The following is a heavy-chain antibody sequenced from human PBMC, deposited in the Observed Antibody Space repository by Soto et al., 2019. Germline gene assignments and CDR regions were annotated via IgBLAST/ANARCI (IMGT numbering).Heavy chain of an antibody. V-gene: IGHV1-69*06. CDR3: ARVDSSPVYYHYYGMDV. CDR2: IIPIFGTA. Sequence: GASVKVSCKASGGTFSSYAISWVRQAPGQGLEWMGGIIPIFGTANYAQKFQGRVTITADKSTSTAYMELSSLRSEDTAVYYCARVDSSPVYYHYYGMDVWGQGTTVTVSS. CDR1: GGTFSSYA. D-gene: IGHD6-13*01. J-gene: IGHJ6*02.